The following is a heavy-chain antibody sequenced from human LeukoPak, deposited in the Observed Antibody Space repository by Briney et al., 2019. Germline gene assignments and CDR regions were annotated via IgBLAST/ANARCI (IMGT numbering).Heavy chain of an antibody. CDR2: ISGSGGST. J-gene: IGHJ6*02. D-gene: IGHD3-3*01. V-gene: IGHV3-23*01. Sequence: AGGSLRLSCAASGFTFSSYAMSWVRQAPGKGLEWVSAISGSGGSTYYADSVKGRFTISRDNSKNTLYLQMNSLRAEDTAVYYCAKDRSRTIFSLASYYYYGMDVWGQGTTVTVSS. CDR3: AKDRSRTIFSLASYYYYGMDV. CDR1: GFTFSSYA.